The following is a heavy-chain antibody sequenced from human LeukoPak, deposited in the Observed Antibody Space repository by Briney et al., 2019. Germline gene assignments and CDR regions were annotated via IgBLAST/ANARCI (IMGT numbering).Heavy chain of an antibody. CDR3: ARAIRGAYDY. J-gene: IGHJ4*02. CDR1: GDSVSNYF. Sequence: PSETLSLTCTVSGDSVSNYFWTWIRQPPGKGLEWIGYISYSETTNYNPSLKSRVTISVDPSKNHFSLKLSSVTAADTAIYYCARAIRGAYDYWGQGIPVTVSS. V-gene: IGHV4-59*02. D-gene: IGHD3-10*01. CDR2: ISYSETT.